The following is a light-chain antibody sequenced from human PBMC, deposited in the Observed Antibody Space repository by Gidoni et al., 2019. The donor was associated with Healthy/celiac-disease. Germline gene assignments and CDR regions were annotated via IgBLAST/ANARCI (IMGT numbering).Light chain of an antibody. J-gene: IGKJ4*01. CDR1: QGISSY. V-gene: IGKV1-9*01. Sequence: DIPLTQSPSFLSASVGDRVTITCRASQGISSYLALYQQKPGKAPKLLIYAASTLQSGVPSRFSGSGSGTEFTLTISSLQPEDFATYYCQQLNSYPLTFGGGTKVEIK. CDR2: AAS. CDR3: QQLNSYPLT.